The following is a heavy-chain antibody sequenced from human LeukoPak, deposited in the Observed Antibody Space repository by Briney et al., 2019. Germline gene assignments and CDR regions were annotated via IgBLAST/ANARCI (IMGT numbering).Heavy chain of an antibody. CDR3: AKEGAVVPAAIGYYYYYYYMDV. V-gene: IGHV3-74*01. D-gene: IGHD2-2*01. CDR2: INTDESST. CDR1: GFTFSNYS. Sequence: GGSLRLSCAGSGFTFSNYSINWVRQAPGKGLVWVSRINTDESSTSYADSVKGRFTISRDNAKNTLYLQMNSLRAEDTAVYYCAKEGAVVPAAIGYYYYYYYMDVWGKGTTVTVSS. J-gene: IGHJ6*03.